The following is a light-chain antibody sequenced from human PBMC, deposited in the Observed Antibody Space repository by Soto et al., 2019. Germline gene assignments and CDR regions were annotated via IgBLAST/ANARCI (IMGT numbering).Light chain of an antibody. CDR3: QQYTNWPPWT. CDR1: QSISRN. V-gene: IGKV3D-15*01. J-gene: IGKJ1*01. CDR2: DAS. Sequence: EVVMTQSPATLSVSPGERATLSCRASQSISRNLAWYQQKPGQAPRLLIYDASNRATGIPARFSGSGSGTEFTLTISSLQSEDFAVYYCQQYTNWPPWTFGQGTKV.